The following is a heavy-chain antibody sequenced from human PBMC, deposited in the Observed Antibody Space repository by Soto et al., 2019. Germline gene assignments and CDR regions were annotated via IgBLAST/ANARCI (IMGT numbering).Heavy chain of an antibody. J-gene: IGHJ4*02. D-gene: IGHD5-18*01. CDR1: GYTFTSYY. V-gene: IGHV1-46*01. CDR3: ARDRSAAIQLWLKDY. Sequence: ASVKVSCKASGYTFTSYYMHWVRQAPGQGLEWMGIINPSGGSTSYAQKFQGRVTMTRDTSTSTVYMELSSLRSEDTAVYYCARDRSAAIQLWLKDYWGQGTLVTVSS. CDR2: INPSGGST.